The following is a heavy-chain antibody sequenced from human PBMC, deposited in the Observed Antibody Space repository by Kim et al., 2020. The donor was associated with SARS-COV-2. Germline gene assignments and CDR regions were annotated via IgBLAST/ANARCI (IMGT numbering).Heavy chain of an antibody. CDR1: GGSISSYY. CDR3: ASSTSCYPLGCGFDP. CDR2: IYYSGST. Sequence: SETLSLTCTVSGGSISSYYWSWIRQPPGKGLEWIGYIYYSGSTNYNPSLKSRVTISVDTSKNQFSLKLSSVTAADTAVYYCASSTSCYPLGCGFDPWGQGTLVTVSS. V-gene: IGHV4-59*01. D-gene: IGHD2-2*01. J-gene: IGHJ5*02.